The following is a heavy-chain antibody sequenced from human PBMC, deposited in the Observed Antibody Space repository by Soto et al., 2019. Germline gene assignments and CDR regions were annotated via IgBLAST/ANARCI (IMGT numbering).Heavy chain of an antibody. Sequence: QVQLVQSGAEVKKPGSSVKVSCKASGGTFSSYAISWVRQAPGQGLEWLGGIIPIFGTANYAQKFQRRVTMTADESKRTAYMALSIMRSENQVVYYDEGDREVAVITSECYFDLWCRCTVVSVCS. J-gene: IGHJ2*01. CDR2: IIPIFGTA. D-gene: IGHD3-22*01. CDR1: GGTFSSYA. CDR3: EGDREVAVITSECYFDL. V-gene: IGHV1-69*01.